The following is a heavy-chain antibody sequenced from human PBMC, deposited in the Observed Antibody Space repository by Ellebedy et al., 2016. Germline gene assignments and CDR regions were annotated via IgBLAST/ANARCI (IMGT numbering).Heavy chain of an antibody. V-gene: IGHV4-39*07. CDR3: ARAGYDPTLYGMDV. CDR2: INHSGST. Sequence: SETLSLTCTVSGGSVSSGSYYWSWIRQPPGKGLEWIGEINHSGSTNYNPSLKSRVTISVDTSKNQFSLKLSSVTAADTAVYYCARAGYDPTLYGMDVWGQGTTVTVSS. J-gene: IGHJ6*02. CDR1: GGSVSSGSYY. D-gene: IGHD3-3*01.